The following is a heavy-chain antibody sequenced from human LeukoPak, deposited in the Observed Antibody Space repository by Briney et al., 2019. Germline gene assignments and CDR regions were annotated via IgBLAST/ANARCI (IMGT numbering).Heavy chain of an antibody. CDR2: INSDGSGT. CDR1: GVTFSDCA. D-gene: IGHD3-22*01. Sequence: GGSLRLSCAASGVTFSDCAMSWVRPAPRQGLGWVSRINSDGSGTTYSDSAKGRFTISRDNSKTTLYLQMNSLRAVDTAVYYCAKGGASGDSSGYYYLPFEYWGQGTLVIVSS. J-gene: IGHJ4*02. CDR3: AKGGASGDSSGYYYLPFEY. V-gene: IGHV3-74*01.